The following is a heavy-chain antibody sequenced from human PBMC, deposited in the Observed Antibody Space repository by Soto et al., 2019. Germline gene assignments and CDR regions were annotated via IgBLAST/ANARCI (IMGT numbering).Heavy chain of an antibody. D-gene: IGHD1-1*01. CDR1: GFTFSNAW. Sequence: GGSLRLSCAXSGFTFSNAWMSWVRQAPGKGLEWVGRIKXXTDGGTTDYAAPVKGRFTISRDDSKNTLYLQMNSLKTEDTSVYYGTADQTGSDLEVDYWGQGTLVTVS. J-gene: IGHJ4*02. CDR3: TADQTGSDLEVDY. CDR2: IKXXTDGGTT. V-gene: IGHV3-15*01.